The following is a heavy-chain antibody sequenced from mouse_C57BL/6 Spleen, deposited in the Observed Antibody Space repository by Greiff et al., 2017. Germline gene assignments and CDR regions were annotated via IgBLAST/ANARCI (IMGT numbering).Heavy chain of an antibody. CDR1: GYTFTDYN. CDR3: ARVLYYYETGYYAMDY. D-gene: IGHD2-4*01. CDR2: INPNNGGT. J-gene: IGHJ4*01. V-gene: IGHV1-18*01. Sequence: VQLQQSGPELVKPGASVKIPCKASGYTFTDYNMDWVKQSHGKSLEWIGDINPNNGGTIYNQKFKGKATLTVDKSSSTAYMELRSLTSEDTAVYYCARVLYYYETGYYAMDYWGQGTSVTVSS.